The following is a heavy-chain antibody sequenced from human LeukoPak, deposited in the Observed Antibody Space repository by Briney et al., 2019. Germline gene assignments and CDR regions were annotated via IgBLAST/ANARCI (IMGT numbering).Heavy chain of an antibody. CDR2: IDPSSTYI. J-gene: IGHJ4*02. V-gene: IGHV3-21*01. D-gene: IGHD2-2*01. CDR1: GFTFRSYS. CDR3: ARAPTVLVGYCSSSSCQADY. Sequence: PAGSPRLSCAASGFTFRSYSMNWVRQAPGKGLEWVSAIDPSSTYIYYADSVKGRFTISRDNAENSLYLQMNSLRVEDTAVYYCARAPTVLVGYCSSSSCQADYWGQGTLVTVSS.